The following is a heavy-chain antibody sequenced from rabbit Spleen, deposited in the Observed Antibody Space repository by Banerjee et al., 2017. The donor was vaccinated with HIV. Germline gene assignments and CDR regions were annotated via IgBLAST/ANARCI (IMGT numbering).Heavy chain of an antibody. J-gene: IGHJ3*01. Sequence: QEQLEESGGDLVKPGASLTLTCTASGFSFSTRYYISWVRQAPGKGLEWIACIYAGSSGSTYYANWAKGRFTISKTSSTTVTLQMTSLTAADTATYFCATNFDYTTLTQDLWGQGTLVTVS. CDR2: IYAGSSGST. CDR3: ATNFDYTTLTQDL. D-gene: IGHD8-1*01. V-gene: IGHV1S45*01. CDR1: GFSFSTRYY.